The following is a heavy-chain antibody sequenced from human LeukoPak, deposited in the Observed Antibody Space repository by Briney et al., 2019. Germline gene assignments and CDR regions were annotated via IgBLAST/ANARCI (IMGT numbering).Heavy chain of an antibody. V-gene: IGHV3-30*02. D-gene: IGHD6-13*01. CDR2: IRYDGSNK. CDR3: ARDAYSSSRLSLVAFDI. Sequence: GGSLRLSCAASGFTFSSYGMHWVRQAPGKGLEWVAFIRYDGSNKYYADSVKGRFTISRDNSKNTLYLQMNSLRAEDTAVYYCARDAYSSSRLSLVAFDIWGQGTMVTVSS. J-gene: IGHJ3*02. CDR1: GFTFSSYG.